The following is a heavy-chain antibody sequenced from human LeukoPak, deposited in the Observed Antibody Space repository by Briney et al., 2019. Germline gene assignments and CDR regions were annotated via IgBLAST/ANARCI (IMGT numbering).Heavy chain of an antibody. V-gene: IGHV1-18*01. J-gene: IGHJ4*02. CDR2: ISAYNGNT. CDR3: ARDSKVDGGYSYGNHFDY. Sequence: GASVKVSCKASGYTFTSYGISWVRQAPGQGLEWMGWISAYNGNTNYAQKLQGRVTMTTDTSTSTAYMELRSLRSDDTAVYYCARDSKVDGGYSYGNHFDYWGQGTLVTVSS. D-gene: IGHD5-18*01. CDR1: GYTFTSYG.